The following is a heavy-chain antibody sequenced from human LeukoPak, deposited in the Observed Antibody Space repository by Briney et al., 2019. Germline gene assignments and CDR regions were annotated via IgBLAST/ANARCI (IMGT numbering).Heavy chain of an antibody. J-gene: IGHJ4*02. CDR3: ARVSSYHWESSYDY. CDR1: GGSISSSSYY. V-gene: IGHV4-39*07. D-gene: IGHD5-12*01. CDR2: IYYSGST. Sequence: PSETLSLTCTVSGGSISSSSYYWGWIRQPPGKGLEWIGSIYYSGSTYYNPSLKSRVTISVDTSKNQFSLKLSSVTAADTAVYYCARVSSYHWESSYDYWGQGTLVTVSS.